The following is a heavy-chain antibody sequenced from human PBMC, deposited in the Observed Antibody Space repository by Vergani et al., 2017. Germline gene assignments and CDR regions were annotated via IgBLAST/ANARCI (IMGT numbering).Heavy chain of an antibody. Sequence: QVQLVQSGGEVREPGASVKFSCKASGYTFNICGISWLRQAPGQGPEWMGWFSAYNGNTNYLQKFQDRVTMTTDTSTSTAYMELRSLRFDDTAVYYCAREWRSTGELSCFDYWGQGTLVTVAA. CDR1: GYTFNICG. D-gene: IGHD1-7*01. CDR2: FSAYNGNT. J-gene: IGHJ4*02. V-gene: IGHV1-18*01. CDR3: AREWRSTGELSCFDY.